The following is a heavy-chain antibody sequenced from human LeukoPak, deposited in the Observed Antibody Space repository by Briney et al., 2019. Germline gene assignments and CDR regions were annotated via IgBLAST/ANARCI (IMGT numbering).Heavy chain of an antibody. J-gene: IGHJ4*02. CDR2: ISGSGGST. Sequence: GGSLRLSCAASGFTFSSYAMSWVRQAPGKALEGVSAISGSGGSTYYADSVKGRFTISRDNPKNTLYLQMNSLRAEDTAVYYCAKEEGANSSRYFDYWGQGTLVTVSS. V-gene: IGHV3-23*01. CDR3: AKEEGANSSRYFDY. CDR1: GFTFSSYA. D-gene: IGHD6-13*01.